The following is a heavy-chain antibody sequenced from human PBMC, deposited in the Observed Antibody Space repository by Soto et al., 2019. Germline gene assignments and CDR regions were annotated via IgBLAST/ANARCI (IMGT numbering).Heavy chain of an antibody. CDR1: GFTFRSYG. J-gene: IGHJ4*02. V-gene: IGHV3-33*01. CDR3: ARDSEPVLLWFGESRGPFDY. D-gene: IGHD3-10*01. CDR2: IWYDGSNK. Sequence: PGLSLRLSYAASGFTFRSYGMHWVLQATGKGLEWVAVIWYDGSNKYYADSVKGRFTISRDNSKNTLYLQMNSLRAEDTAVYYCARDSEPVLLWFGESRGPFDYWGQGTLVTVSS.